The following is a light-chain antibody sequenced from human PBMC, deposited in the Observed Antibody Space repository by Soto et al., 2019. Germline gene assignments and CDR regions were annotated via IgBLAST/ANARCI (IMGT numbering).Light chain of an antibody. CDR2: KGT. CDR1: SSDVGAYNS. J-gene: IGLJ2*01. V-gene: IGLV2-14*02. Sequence: QSALAQPASVSGSPGQSVTISCTGTSSDVGAYNSVSWYQQHPDKAPQLMIYKGTQRPSGVSNRFSGSKSGNTASLTISGLQPEDEADYYCSSYTTTSTLIFGGGTKLTVL. CDR3: SSYTTTSTLI.